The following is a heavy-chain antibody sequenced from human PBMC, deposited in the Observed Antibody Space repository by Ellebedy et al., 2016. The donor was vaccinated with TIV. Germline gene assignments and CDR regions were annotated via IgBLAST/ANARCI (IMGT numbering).Heavy chain of an antibody. CDR1: GFTFSSYS. Sequence: GESLKISCAAFGFTFSSYSINCVRQAPGKGLEWVALIWSDGSEEYYAASVKGRFTLSRDNSKNTLYLQMNSLTAKDTAVYYCAREVLGGQGDMDVWGQGTTVTVSS. D-gene: IGHD3-10*01. V-gene: IGHV3-33*08. CDR2: IWSDGSEE. J-gene: IGHJ6*02. CDR3: AREVLGGQGDMDV.